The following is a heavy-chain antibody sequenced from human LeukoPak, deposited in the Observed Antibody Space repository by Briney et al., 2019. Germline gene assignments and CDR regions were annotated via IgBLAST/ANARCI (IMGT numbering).Heavy chain of an antibody. D-gene: IGHD1-26*01. V-gene: IGHV3-23*01. CDR3: AKDRGSYRDFDY. Sequence: GGSLRLSCAASGFTFSSYAMSWVRQAPGKGLEWVSTITGGGGSTYYAGSVKGRFTISRDNSKNTLYLQMNSLRAEDTAIFYCAKDRGSYRDFDYWGQGTLVTVSS. J-gene: IGHJ4*02. CDR1: GFTFSSYA. CDR2: ITGGGGST.